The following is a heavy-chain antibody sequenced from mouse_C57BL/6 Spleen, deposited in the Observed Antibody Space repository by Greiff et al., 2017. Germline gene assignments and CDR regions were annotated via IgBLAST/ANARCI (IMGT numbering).Heavy chain of an antibody. CDR1: GFTFSSYG. J-gene: IGHJ4*01. Sequence: EVKLVESGGDLVKPGGSLKLSCAASGFTFSSYGMSWVRPAPDKRLEWVATISSGGSYTYYPDSVKGRFTISRDNAKNTLYLQMSSLKSEDTAMYYCARHRDYSYAMDYWGQGTSVTVSS. CDR3: ARHRDYSYAMDY. CDR2: ISSGGSYT. D-gene: IGHD2-4*01. V-gene: IGHV5-6*01.